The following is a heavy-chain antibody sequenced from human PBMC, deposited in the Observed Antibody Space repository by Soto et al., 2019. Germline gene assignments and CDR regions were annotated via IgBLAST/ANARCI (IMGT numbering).Heavy chain of an antibody. V-gene: IGHV4-31*03. CDR1: GGSISSGGYY. D-gene: IGHD2-15*01. Sequence: QVQLQESGPGLVKPSQTLSLTCTVSGGSISSGGYYWSWIRQHPGKCLEWIGYIYYRWSTYYNPSLKSRVTISVDTSKNQFSLKMSSVTAADTAVYYCARGNIVVVVAATPYFDYWGQVTLVTVSS. J-gene: IGHJ4*02. CDR3: ARGNIVVVVAATPYFDY. CDR2: IYYRWST.